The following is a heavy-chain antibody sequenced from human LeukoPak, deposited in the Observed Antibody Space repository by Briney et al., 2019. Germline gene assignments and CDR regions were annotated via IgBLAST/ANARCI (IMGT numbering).Heavy chain of an antibody. CDR1: GFTFSSYA. J-gene: IGHJ4*02. D-gene: IGHD1-26*01. CDR3: ARDRDSGSYCDY. Sequence: GGSLRLSCAASGFTFSSYAMHWVPQAPGKGLEWVAVISYDGSNKYYTDSVKGRFPISSDNSKNTLYLQMNRLRAEDTAVYYCARDRDSGSYCDYWGQGTLVTVSP. V-gene: IGHV3-30*04. CDR2: ISYDGSNK.